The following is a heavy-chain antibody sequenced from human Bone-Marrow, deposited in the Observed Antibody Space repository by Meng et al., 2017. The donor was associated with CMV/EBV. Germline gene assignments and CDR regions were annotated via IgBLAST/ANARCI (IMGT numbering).Heavy chain of an antibody. CDR1: GFTFDDYG. CDR2: ISSSGSTI. D-gene: IGHD1-7*01. J-gene: IGHJ4*02. Sequence: GESLKISCAVSGFTFDDYGMSWVRQAPGKGLEWVSYISSSGSTIYYADSVKGRFTISRDNAKNSLYLQMNSLRAEDTALYYCAIGLELRHWGQGTLVTVSS. CDR3: AIGLELRH. V-gene: IGHV3-11*01.